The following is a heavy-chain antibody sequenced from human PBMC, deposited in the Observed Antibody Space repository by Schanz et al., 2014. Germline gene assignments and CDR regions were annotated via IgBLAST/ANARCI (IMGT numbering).Heavy chain of an antibody. V-gene: IGHV3-23*01. CDR1: GFTFSSYA. CDR3: AKSPREYCNYDNCPNWFDS. D-gene: IGHD2-15*01. J-gene: IGHJ5*01. Sequence: EVQLLESGGGLVQPGGSLRLSCAASGFTFSSYAMTWVRQIPGKGLEWVSAISASGGTTYYADSVKGRFTISRDNSKNTLYLQMNSLIAEDTSVYYCAKSPREYCNYDNCPNWFDSWGQGTLVTASS. CDR2: ISASGGTT.